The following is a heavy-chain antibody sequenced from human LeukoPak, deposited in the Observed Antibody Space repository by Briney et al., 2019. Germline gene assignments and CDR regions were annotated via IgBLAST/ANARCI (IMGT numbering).Heavy chain of an antibody. Sequence: SETLSLTCAVSGGSISSSNWWSWVRQPPGKGLEWIGEIYHSGSTNYNPSLKSRVTISVDKSKNQFSLKLSSVTAADTAVYYCARAACSSTSCYAGDINYYYGMDVWGEGTTVTVSS. CDR3: ARAACSSTSCYAGDINYYYGMDV. CDR1: GGSISSSNW. D-gene: IGHD2-2*01. CDR2: IYHSGST. J-gene: IGHJ6*04. V-gene: IGHV4-4*02.